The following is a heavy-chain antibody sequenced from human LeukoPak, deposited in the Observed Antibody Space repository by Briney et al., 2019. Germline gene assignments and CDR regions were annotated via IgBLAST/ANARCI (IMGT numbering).Heavy chain of an antibody. CDR3: ARGSTQYSSGWYGLDY. CDR1: GFTFSTYW. D-gene: IGHD6-19*01. CDR2: VNSDGSST. V-gene: IGHV3-74*01. J-gene: IGHJ4*02. Sequence: GGSLRLSCAASGFTFSTYWMHWVRQAPGKGLVWVSRVNSDGSSTTYADSVKGRFTISRDNAKNTLYLQMNSLRAEDTAVYYCARGSTQYSSGWYGLDYWGQGTLVTVSS.